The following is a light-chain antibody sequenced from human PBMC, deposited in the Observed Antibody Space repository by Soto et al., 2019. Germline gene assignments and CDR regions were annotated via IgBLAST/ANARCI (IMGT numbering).Light chain of an antibody. CDR2: GAS. V-gene: IGKV3-15*01. CDR3: QQYNNWPPWT. J-gene: IGKJ1*01. Sequence: EIVMTQSPATLSVSPGERATLSCRASQSVSSNLAWYQQKPGQAPRLLIYGASTRATGIPARFSGSGSGTEFTLTISSLPSEDFAVYYCQQYNNWPPWTFGQGTRWIS. CDR1: QSVSSN.